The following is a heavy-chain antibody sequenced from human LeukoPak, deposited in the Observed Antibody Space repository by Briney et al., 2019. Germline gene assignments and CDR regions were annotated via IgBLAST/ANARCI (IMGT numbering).Heavy chain of an antibody. CDR1: GGSISSYY. V-gene: IGHV4-59*01. CDR3: ASSLTTVPTFDY. CDR2: IDYSGST. D-gene: IGHD4-17*01. Sequence: SETLSLTCTVSGGSISSYYWSWIRQPPGKGLEWIGYIDYSGSTNYNPSLKSRVTISVDTSKNQFSLKLSSVTAADTAVYYCASSLTTVPTFDYWGQGTLVTVSS. J-gene: IGHJ4*02.